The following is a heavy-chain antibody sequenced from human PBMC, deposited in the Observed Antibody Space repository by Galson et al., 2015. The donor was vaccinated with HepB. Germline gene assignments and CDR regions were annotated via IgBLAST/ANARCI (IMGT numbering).Heavy chain of an antibody. CDR3: ARDLGTTSYYFDY. CDR2: IWYDGSKK. CDR1: GFTFSTYG. J-gene: IGHJ4*02. D-gene: IGHD1-7*01. V-gene: IGHV3-33*01. Sequence: SLRLSCAASGFTFSTYGFHWVRQAPDKGLEWVAVIWYDGSKKYYADSVKGRFTISRDDSKNTLYLQMNSLRAEDTALYYCARDLGTTSYYFDYWGQGTLVTVSS.